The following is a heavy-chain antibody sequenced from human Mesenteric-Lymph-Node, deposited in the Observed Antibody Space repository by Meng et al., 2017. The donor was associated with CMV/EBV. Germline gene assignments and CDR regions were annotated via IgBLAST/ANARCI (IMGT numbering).Heavy chain of an antibody. CDR3: ARSRQNDY. J-gene: IGHJ4*02. CDR2: INQDGSEK. Sequence: GGSLRLSCAASGFTVSSDYMSWVRQAPGKGLEWVANINQDGSEKNYVDSVKGRFTISRDNAKNSLYLEMNSLRAEDTAVYYCARSRQNDYWGQGTLVTVSS. V-gene: IGHV3-7*01. CDR1: GFTVSSDY.